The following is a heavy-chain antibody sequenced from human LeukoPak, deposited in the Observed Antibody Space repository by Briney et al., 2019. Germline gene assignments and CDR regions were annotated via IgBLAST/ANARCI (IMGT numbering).Heavy chain of an antibody. CDR1: GGSFSGYY. D-gene: IGHD2-2*01. CDR3: ARGIWYCSSTSCYSGSYYYYGMDV. J-gene: IGHJ6*04. CDR2: INHSGST. V-gene: IGHV4-34*01. Sequence: SGTLSLTCAVYGGSFSGYYWSWIRQPPGKGLEWIGEINHSGSTNYNPSLKSRVTISVDTSKNQFSLKLSSVTAADTAVYYCARGIWYCSSTSCYSGSYYYYGMDVWGKGTTVTVSS.